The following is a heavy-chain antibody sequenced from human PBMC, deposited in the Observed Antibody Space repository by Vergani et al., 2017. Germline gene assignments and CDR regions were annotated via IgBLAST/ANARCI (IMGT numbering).Heavy chain of an antibody. Sequence: QVQLVQSGAEVKTPGSSVKVSCKASGGTFSSYAISWVRQAPGQGLEWMGGIIPIFGTANYAQKFQGRVTITADESTSTAYMELSSLRSEDTAVYYCARGDGTGMIVPTDPRPGYYYYMDVWGKGTTVTVSS. V-gene: IGHV1-69*01. CDR2: IIPIFGTA. CDR3: ARGDGTGMIVPTDPRPGYYYYMDV. J-gene: IGHJ6*03. D-gene: IGHD3-22*01. CDR1: GGTFSSYA.